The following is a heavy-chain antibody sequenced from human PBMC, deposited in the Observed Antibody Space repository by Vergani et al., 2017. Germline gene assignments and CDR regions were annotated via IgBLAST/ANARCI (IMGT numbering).Heavy chain of an antibody. CDR1: GYTFTSYG. Sequence: QVQLVQSGAEVKKPGASVKVSCKASGYTFTSYGISWVRQAPGQGLDWMGWLSAYNGNTNYAQKLQGRVTMTTDTSTSTAYMELRSLRSDDTAVYYCARAWEIAVAGTSQLSIGKKSIDYWGQGTLVTVSS. CDR3: ARAWEIAVAGTSQLSIGKKSIDY. D-gene: IGHD6-19*01. V-gene: IGHV1-18*04. J-gene: IGHJ4*02. CDR2: LSAYNGNT.